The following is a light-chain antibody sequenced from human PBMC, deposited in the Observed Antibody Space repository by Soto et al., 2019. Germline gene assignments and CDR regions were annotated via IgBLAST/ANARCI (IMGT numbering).Light chain of an antibody. CDR3: QQYGRSPPFT. CDR2: GAS. CDR1: QSVSSTY. Sequence: IVLTQSPGTLSLSPGERATLSCRASQSVSSTYIAWYQQNPGQAPRLLIYGASSRATGILDRFSGSGSGTDFTLTISRLEPEDFAVYFCQQYGRSPPFTFGQGTKVEIK. J-gene: IGKJ2*01. V-gene: IGKV3-20*01.